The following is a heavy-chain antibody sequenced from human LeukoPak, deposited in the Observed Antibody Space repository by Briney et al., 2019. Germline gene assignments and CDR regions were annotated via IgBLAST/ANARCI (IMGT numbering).Heavy chain of an antibody. D-gene: IGHD3-10*01. Sequence: GGSLRLSCAASRFTFSTYSMNWVRQAPGKGLEWVSSISSSGDSIYYADSVKGRFAISRDNAKNSLYLQMNSLRAEDTVVYYCARSGIKMVRGVIIKSPYHMDVWGKGTTVTVSS. CDR1: RFTFSTYS. CDR2: ISSSGDSI. V-gene: IGHV3-21*01. CDR3: ARSGIKMVRGVIIKSPYHMDV. J-gene: IGHJ6*03.